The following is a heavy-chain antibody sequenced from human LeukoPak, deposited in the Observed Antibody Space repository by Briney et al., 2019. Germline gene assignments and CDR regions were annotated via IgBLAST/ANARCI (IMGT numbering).Heavy chain of an antibody. D-gene: IGHD4-23*01. CDR3: ARAEGNPEIFDY. V-gene: IGHV4-61*08. CDR2: IYHSGST. Sequence: SETLSLTCTVSGGSISSGGYYWSWIRQPPGKGLEWIGYIYHSGSTYYNPSLKSRVTISVDTSKNQFSLKLSSVTAADTAVYYCARAEGNPEIFDYWGQGTLVTVSS. J-gene: IGHJ4*02. CDR1: GGSISSGGYY.